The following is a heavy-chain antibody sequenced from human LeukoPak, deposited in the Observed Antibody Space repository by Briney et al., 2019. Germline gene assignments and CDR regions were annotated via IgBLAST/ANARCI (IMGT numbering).Heavy chain of an antibody. J-gene: IGHJ4*02. CDR1: GFTFSSYG. V-gene: IGHV3-30*18. CDR2: ISYDGSNK. Sequence: GGSLRLSCAASGFTFSSYGMHWVRQAPGKGLEWVAVISYDGSNKYYADSVKGRFTISRDNSKNTLYLQMNSLGAEDTAVYYCAKAYGDYPGYWGQGTLVTVSS. CDR3: AKAYGDYPGY. D-gene: IGHD4-17*01.